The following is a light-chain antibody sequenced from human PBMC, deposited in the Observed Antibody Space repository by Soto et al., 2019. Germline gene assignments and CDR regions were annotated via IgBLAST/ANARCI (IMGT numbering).Light chain of an antibody. CDR2: GVS. Sequence: EIVMTQSPATLSVSPGETATLSCGASQSVAGNLAWYQQKPGQPPRLLIYGVSTRATGVPARFSGSGSETDFSLTISSLQIEDFALYYCQQSNNWPPLTFGGGTKVDIK. CDR1: QSVAGN. V-gene: IGKV3-15*01. J-gene: IGKJ4*01. CDR3: QQSNNWPPLT.